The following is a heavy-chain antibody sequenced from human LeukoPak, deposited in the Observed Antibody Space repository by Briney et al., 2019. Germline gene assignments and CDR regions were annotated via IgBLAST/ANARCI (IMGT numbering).Heavy chain of an antibody. J-gene: IGHJ4*02. CDR2: VFHTGTT. CDR3: ARLKAWVGLRTSYFDF. D-gene: IGHD1-26*01. CDR1: GGSIRSGSHY. Sequence: SETLSLTCNVSGGSIRSGSHYWGWIRQPPGKGLEWIGTVFHTGTTYCNSSLKSRLTISVDTSKNQFSLALTSVTATDTAVYYCARLKAWVGLRTSYFDFWGQGTLVTVSS. V-gene: IGHV4-39*01.